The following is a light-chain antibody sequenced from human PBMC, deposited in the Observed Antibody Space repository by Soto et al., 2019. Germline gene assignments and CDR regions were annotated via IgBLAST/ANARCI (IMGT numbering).Light chain of an antibody. J-gene: IGLJ2*01. CDR2: EDN. CDR1: SDDVGSYNL. Sequence: QSAPTQPASVSGSPGQSITISCTGTSDDVGSYNLVSWYQHHPGEAPKLMIYEDNKRPSGVSNRFSGSKSGNTASLTVSGVQAEDEADYYCCSYAGSRTFVVFGGGTKLTVL. V-gene: IGLV2-23*01. CDR3: CSYAGSRTFVV.